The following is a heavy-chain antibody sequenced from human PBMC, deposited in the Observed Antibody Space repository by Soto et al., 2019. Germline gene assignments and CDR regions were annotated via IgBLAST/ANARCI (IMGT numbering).Heavy chain of an antibody. CDR2: IKWNAGKT. V-gene: IGHV3-20*04. D-gene: IGHD6-13*01. CDR1: GFIFGDYG. CDR3: TRGHSSSWDDYFDY. Sequence: PGGSLILSCAASGFIFGDYGMSWVRQAPGKGLEWVSGIKWNAGKTGYADSVKGRFTISRDNAENSLYLQMNSLRAEDTALYYCTRGHSSSWDDYFDYWGQGILVTVSS. J-gene: IGHJ4*02.